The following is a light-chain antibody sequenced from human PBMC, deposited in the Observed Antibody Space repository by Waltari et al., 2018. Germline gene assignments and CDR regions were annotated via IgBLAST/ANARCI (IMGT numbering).Light chain of an antibody. CDR2: DAS. Sequence: EIVMTQSPATLSMSPGERATLSCRASQSVSSNLAWHQQKPGQAPRPLIYDASTRATGIPARFSGSGSGTEFTLTITSVQSEDFALYFCQHYNSCPLTFGPGTKVEIK. J-gene: IGKJ3*01. CDR3: QHYNSCPLT. V-gene: IGKV3-15*01. CDR1: QSVSSN.